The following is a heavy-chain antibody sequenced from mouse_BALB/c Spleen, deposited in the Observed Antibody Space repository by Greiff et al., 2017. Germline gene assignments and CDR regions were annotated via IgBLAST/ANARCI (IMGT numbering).Heavy chain of an antibody. CDR3: ASYGNYPAWFAY. CDR2: INPSTGYT. V-gene: IGHV1-7*01. Sequence: VQLQQSGAELAKPGASVKMSCKASGYTFTSYWMHWVKQRPGQGLEWIGYINPSTGYTEYIQKFKDKATLTADKSSSTAYMQLSSLTSEDSAVYYCASYGNYPAWFAYWGQGTLVTVSA. CDR1: GYTFTSYW. J-gene: IGHJ3*01. D-gene: IGHD2-1*01.